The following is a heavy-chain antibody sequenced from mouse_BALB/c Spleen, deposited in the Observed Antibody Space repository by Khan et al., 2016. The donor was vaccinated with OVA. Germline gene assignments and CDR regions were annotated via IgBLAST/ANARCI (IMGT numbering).Heavy chain of an antibody. D-gene: IGHD1-1*01. CDR1: GYTFTDYV. J-gene: IGHJ1*01. CDR3: ARSSYNYGSNSYWFFHD. V-gene: IGHV1-81*01. CDR2: IYPGSGNT. Sequence: VQLQQSGPELVKPGASVKMSCTASGYTFTDYVISWVKQRTGQGLEWIGEIYPGSGNTNYNEKFRGKATLTADKSSSTAYMQVSSLTSEDSAVYFCARSSYNYGSNSYWFFHDWGEGTTVTVSS.